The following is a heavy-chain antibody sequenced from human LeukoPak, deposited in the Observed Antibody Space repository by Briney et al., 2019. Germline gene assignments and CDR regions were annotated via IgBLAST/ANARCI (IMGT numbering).Heavy chain of an antibody. CDR1: GFTFNTYA. V-gene: IGHV3-23*01. D-gene: IGHD6-19*01. Sequence: GGSLRLSCAASGFTFNTYAMNWVRQAPGKGLEWVSVISGTDGGTYYADSVKGRFTISRDNSKNTLYLQMNSLRADDTAVYYCARAVYRSGGYYFDYWGQGTLVIVSS. J-gene: IGHJ4*02. CDR2: ISGTDGGT. CDR3: ARAVYRSGGYYFDY.